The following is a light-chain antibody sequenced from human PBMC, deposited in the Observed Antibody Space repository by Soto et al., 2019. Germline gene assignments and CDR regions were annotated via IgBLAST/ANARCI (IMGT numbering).Light chain of an antibody. V-gene: IGLV2-14*01. CDR1: SSDVGGYNH. CDR3: ASYTTTSTLGV. J-gene: IGLJ3*02. Sequence: QSALTQPASVSGSPGQSITISCTGTSSDVGGYNHVSWYQHHPGKAPKVIIFEVNNRPSGISNRFSGSKSGNTASLTISGLQAEVEADYYCASYTTTSTLGVFGGGTKLTVL. CDR2: EVN.